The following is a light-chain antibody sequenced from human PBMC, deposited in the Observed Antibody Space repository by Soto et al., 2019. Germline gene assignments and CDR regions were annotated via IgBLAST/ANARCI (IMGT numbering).Light chain of an antibody. CDR1: HNVDSY. Sequence: EIVLTQSPATLSLSPGERATLSCRASHNVDSYLAWYQQKPGQAPRLLIHDAFHRATGIPARFSGSGSGTDFTLTISSPEPEDFAVYYCQHRSGFTFGPGTKVDIK. V-gene: IGKV3-11*01. CDR2: DAF. CDR3: QHRSGFT. J-gene: IGKJ3*01.